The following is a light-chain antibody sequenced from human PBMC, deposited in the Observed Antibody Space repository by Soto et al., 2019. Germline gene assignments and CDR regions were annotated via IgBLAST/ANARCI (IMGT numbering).Light chain of an antibody. Sequence: EVVMAQSPATLSVSPGGRATLSCRASQNVGSNLAWYQQRRGQAPRLLIYDASTRATGIPARCSGCGSGTEYTLTISSLQYEDFSVYYCQQHNDWPPYTFGQGTKLEIK. J-gene: IGKJ2*01. CDR2: DAS. CDR3: QQHNDWPPYT. CDR1: QNVGSN. V-gene: IGKV3-15*01.